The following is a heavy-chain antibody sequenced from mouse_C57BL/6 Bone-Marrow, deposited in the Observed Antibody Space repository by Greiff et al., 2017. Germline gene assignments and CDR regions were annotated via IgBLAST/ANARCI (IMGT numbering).Heavy chain of an antibody. V-gene: IGHV4-1*01. J-gene: IGHJ1*03. Sequence: AASGIDFSRYWMCCVRRALGQGLEWIGEIHPDSSTINYAPSLKDKFIISRDNAKYTVYLQMSKVRSEEAALYYRARVTTVVAPRYFDVWGTGTTVTVSS. CDR3: ARVTTVVAPRYFDV. D-gene: IGHD1-1*01. CDR1: GIDFSRYW. CDR2: IHPDSSTI.